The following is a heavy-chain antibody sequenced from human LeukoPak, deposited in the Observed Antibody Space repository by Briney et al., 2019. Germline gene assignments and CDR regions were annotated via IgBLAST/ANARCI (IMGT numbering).Heavy chain of an antibody. CDR2: VSGSGGST. CDR3: AKVTTVTRGYFDY. D-gene: IGHD4-17*01. Sequence: PGGSLRLSCAASGFTFSSYAMSWVRQAPGKGLEWVSAVSGSGGSTYYADSVKGRFTISRDNSKNTLYLQMNSLRAEDTAVYYCAKVTTVTRGYFDYWGQGTLVTASS. V-gene: IGHV3-23*01. CDR1: GFTFSSYA. J-gene: IGHJ4*02.